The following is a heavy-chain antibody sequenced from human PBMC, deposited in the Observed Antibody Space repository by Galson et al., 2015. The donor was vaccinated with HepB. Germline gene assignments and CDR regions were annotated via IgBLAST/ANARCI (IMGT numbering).Heavy chain of an antibody. V-gene: IGHV3-30*18. J-gene: IGHJ5*02. Sequence: SLRLSCAASEFTFSSYGMHWVRQAPGKGLEWVAVISYDGSNKYYADSVKGRFTISRDNSKNTLYLQMNSLRAEDTAVYYCAKERDSSSWFNWFDPWGQGTLVTVSS. CDR1: EFTFSSYG. CDR2: ISYDGSNK. CDR3: AKERDSSSWFNWFDP. D-gene: IGHD6-13*01.